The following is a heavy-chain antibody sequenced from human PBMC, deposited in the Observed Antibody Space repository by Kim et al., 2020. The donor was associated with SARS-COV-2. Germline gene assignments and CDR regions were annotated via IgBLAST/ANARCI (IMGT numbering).Heavy chain of an antibody. V-gene: IGHV4-39*01. Sequence: SETLSLTCTVSGGSISSSSYYWGWIRQPPGKGLEWIGSIYYSGSTYYNPSLKSRVTISVDTSKNQFSLKLSSVTAADTAVYYCATRPPRCSTSCYGSFDIWGQGTMVTVSS. CDR2: IYYSGST. J-gene: IGHJ3*02. CDR1: GGSISSSSYY. CDR3: ATRPPRCSTSCYGSFDI. D-gene: IGHD2-2*01.